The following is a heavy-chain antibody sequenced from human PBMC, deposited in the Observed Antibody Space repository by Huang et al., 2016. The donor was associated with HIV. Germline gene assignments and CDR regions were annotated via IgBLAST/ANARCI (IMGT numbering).Heavy chain of an antibody. Sequence: QVQLVQSGAEVKKPGSSVKLSCQASGGTFSSYAISWVRQAPGQGLEGLGGSSPIFGTANYAPKFQGRVTITADESTSTAYMELSSLRSEDTAVYYCARARGYYDSSVSYYFDYWGQGTLVTVSS. V-gene: IGHV1-69*13. CDR2: SSPIFGTA. CDR3: ARARGYYDSSVSYYFDY. J-gene: IGHJ4*02. D-gene: IGHD3-22*01. CDR1: GGTFSSYA.